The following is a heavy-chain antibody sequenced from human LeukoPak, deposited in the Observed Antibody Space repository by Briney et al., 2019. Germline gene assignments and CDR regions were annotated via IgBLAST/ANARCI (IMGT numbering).Heavy chain of an antibody. CDR2: ISSSSSYI. Sequence: GGSLRLSCAASGFTFSSYSMNWVRQAPGKGLEWVSSISSSSSYIYYADSVKGRFTISRDSAKNSLYLQMNSLRAEDTAVYYCARDPAIVATIYDYWGQGTLVTVSS. CDR1: GFTFSSYS. D-gene: IGHD5-12*01. J-gene: IGHJ4*02. V-gene: IGHV3-21*01. CDR3: ARDPAIVATIYDY.